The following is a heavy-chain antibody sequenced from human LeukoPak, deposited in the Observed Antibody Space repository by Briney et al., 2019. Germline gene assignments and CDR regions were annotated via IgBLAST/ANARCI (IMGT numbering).Heavy chain of an antibody. J-gene: IGHJ6*02. V-gene: IGHV1-8*01. CDR1: GYTFTSYD. D-gene: IGHD5-24*01. Sequence: ASVKVSCKASGYTFTSYDINWVRQATGHGLEWMGWMNPNSGNTGYAQKFQGRVAMTRNTSISTAYMELSSLRSEQTAVYYCARGVDVYSNYYYYGMDVWSQATTVTVSS. CDR2: MNPNSGNT. CDR3: ARGVDVYSNYYYYGMDV.